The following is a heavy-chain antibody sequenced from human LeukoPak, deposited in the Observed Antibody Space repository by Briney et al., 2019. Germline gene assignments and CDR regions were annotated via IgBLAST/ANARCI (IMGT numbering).Heavy chain of an antibody. CDR1: GFIFSSYE. V-gene: IGHV3-48*01. D-gene: IGHD2-2*01. Sequence: GGSLRLSCAASGFIFSSYEMNWVRQAPGKGLEWVSYISSSGKNMYYADSVKGRFTISRDNSKNTVYLQMNSLRAEDTAVYYCARGYQTLGDYWGQGTLVTVSS. CDR3: ARGYQTLGDY. J-gene: IGHJ4*02. CDR2: ISSSGKNM.